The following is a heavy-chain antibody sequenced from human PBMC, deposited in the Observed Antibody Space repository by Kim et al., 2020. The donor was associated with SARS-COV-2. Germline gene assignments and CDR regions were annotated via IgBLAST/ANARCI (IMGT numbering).Heavy chain of an antibody. V-gene: IGHV3-74*01. D-gene: IGHD3-10*01. Sequence: ADSVKARLTISRDDAKNTLFLQMNRLRAEDTAVYYCARVFYNSGRTNAFDIWGQGTMVTVSS. CDR3: ARVFYNSGRTNAFDI. J-gene: IGHJ3*02.